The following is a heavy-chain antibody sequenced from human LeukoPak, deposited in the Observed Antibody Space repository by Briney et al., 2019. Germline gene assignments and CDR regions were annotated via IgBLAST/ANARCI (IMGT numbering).Heavy chain of an antibody. Sequence: ASVKVSCKASGYIFTNYAVQWVRQAPGQRLEWLGWFNPGNGDTRYSQKFQGRVTITSDTSATTAYMELNSLTAEDTAVYYCSRDRWHCPVNCDSVYYYSLDVWGQGTTVIVSS. V-gene: IGHV1-3*01. CDR3: SRDRWHCPVNCDSVYYYSLDV. CDR1: GYIFTNYA. CDR2: FNPGNGDT. J-gene: IGHJ6*02. D-gene: IGHD1-20*01.